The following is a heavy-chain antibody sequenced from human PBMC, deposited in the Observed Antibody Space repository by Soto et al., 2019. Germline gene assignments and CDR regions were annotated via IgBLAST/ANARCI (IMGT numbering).Heavy chain of an antibody. CDR3: ARKSSSSSWFDP. J-gene: IGHJ5*02. D-gene: IGHD6-6*01. CDR1: GYTFFTYG. CDR2: ISTYDGNT. V-gene: IGHV1-18*01. Sequence: ASVKVSCKASGYTFFTYGIPWVRQAPGQGLEWMGWISTYDGNTDYAQKLQGRVTMTTDTSTRTAYMELRSLRSGDTAVYYCARKSSSSSWFDPWGQGTLVTVSS.